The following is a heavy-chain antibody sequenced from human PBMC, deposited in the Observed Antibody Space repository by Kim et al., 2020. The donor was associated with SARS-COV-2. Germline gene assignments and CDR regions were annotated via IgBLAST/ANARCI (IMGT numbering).Heavy chain of an antibody. D-gene: IGHD5-18*01. CDR3: ARGYSYVY. CDR2: YNGNT. Sequence: YNGNTNYAQKLQGRVTMTTDTSTSTAYMELRSLRSDDTAVYYCARGYSYVYWGQGTLVTVSS. J-gene: IGHJ4*02. V-gene: IGHV1-18*01.